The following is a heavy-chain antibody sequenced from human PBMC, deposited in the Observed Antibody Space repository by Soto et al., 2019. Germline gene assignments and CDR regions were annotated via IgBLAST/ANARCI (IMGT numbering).Heavy chain of an antibody. CDR1: GYTFTSHD. CDR3: ARAKYYYDSSGYYYEAYWFDP. Sequence: GASVKVSCKASGYTFTSHDINWVRQATGQGLEWMGWMNPNSGNTGYAQKFQGRVTMTRNTSISTAYMELSSLRSEDTAVYYCARAKYYYDSSGYYYEAYWFDPWGQGTLVTVSS. CDR2: MNPNSGNT. V-gene: IGHV1-8*01. D-gene: IGHD3-22*01. J-gene: IGHJ5*02.